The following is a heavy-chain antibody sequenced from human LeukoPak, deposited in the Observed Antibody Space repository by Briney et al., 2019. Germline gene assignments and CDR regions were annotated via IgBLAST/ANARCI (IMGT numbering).Heavy chain of an antibody. CDR2: ISSSSSTI. CDR3: AVYDFWSSPHPAYDAFDI. Sequence: GGSLRLSCAASGFTFSSYSMNWVRQAPGKGLEWVSYISSSSSTIYYADSVKGRFTISRDNAKNSLYLQMNSLRAEDTAVYYCAVYDFWSSPHPAYDAFDIWGQGTMVTVSS. V-gene: IGHV3-48*01. D-gene: IGHD3-3*01. CDR1: GFTFSSYS. J-gene: IGHJ3*02.